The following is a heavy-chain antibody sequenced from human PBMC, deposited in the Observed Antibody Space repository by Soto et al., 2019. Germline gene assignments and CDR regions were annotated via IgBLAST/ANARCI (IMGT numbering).Heavy chain of an antibody. D-gene: IGHD2-2*01. CDR3: ARLAYCSIRSCLTPTAY. CDR1: GFPFSSYG. J-gene: IGHJ1*01. Sequence: GGSLRLSCAGSGFPFSSYGMNWVRQAPGKGLEWVSSITGSSSYIYYADSVKGRFTISRDNAKNSLYLQMNTLRAEDTAVYYCARLAYCSIRSCLTPTAYRGKGTLAPVS. V-gene: IGHV3-21*01. CDR2: ITGSSSYI.